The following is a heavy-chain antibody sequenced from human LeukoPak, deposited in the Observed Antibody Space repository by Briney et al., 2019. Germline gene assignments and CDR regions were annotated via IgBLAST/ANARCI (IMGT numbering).Heavy chain of an antibody. D-gene: IGHD2-15*01. J-gene: IGHJ4*02. CDR1: GYSFTSYW. CDR3: ARQYCSGGSCYEDYFDY. CDR2: IYPGDSDT. Sequence: GESLKISCKGSGYSFTSYWIGWVRQMPGKGLEWMGIIYPGDSDTRYSPSFRGQVTISADKSISTAYLQWSSLKASDTAMYYCARQYCSGGSCYEDYFDYWGQGTLVTVSS. V-gene: IGHV5-51*01.